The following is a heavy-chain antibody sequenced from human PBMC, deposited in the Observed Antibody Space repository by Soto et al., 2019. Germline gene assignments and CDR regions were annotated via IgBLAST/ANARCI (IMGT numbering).Heavy chain of an antibody. CDR3: ARDRWEYGDQTYYYYGMDV. J-gene: IGHJ6*02. Sequence: QVQLQESGPGLVKPSQTLSLTCTVSGGSISSGDYYWSWIRQPPGKCLEWIGYIYYSGSTYYNPYLRSRVTIAVDTSKNQFSLKLSSVTAADTAVYYCARDRWEYGDQTYYYYGMDVWGQGPTVTVSS. CDR1: GGSISSGDYY. D-gene: IGHD4-17*01. V-gene: IGHV4-30-4*01. CDR2: IYYSGST.